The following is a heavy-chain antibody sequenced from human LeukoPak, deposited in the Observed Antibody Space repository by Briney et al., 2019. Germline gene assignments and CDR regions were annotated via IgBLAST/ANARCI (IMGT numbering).Heavy chain of an antibody. Sequence: SETLSLTCAVYGGSFSGSYWSWIRQPPGKGLEWIGEINHGGSTNYNPSLKSRVTISVDTSKNQFSLKLTSVTAADTAVCYCARESGYYDVLTGYYNQNWFDPWGQGTLVTVPS. D-gene: IGHD3-9*01. V-gene: IGHV4-34*01. CDR2: INHGGST. J-gene: IGHJ5*02. CDR3: ARESGYYDVLTGYYNQNWFDP. CDR1: GGSFSGSY.